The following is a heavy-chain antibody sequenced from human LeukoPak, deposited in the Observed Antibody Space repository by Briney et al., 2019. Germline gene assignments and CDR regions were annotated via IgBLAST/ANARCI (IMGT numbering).Heavy chain of an antibody. D-gene: IGHD2-2*01. CDR3: ARDLGVYCSSTSCSSVY. CDR2: INPSGGST. Sequence: GASVKVSCKASGYTFTSYYMHWVRQAPGQGLEWMGIINPSGGSTSYAQKFQGRVTMTRDMSTSTVYMELSSLRSEDTAVYYCARDLGVYCSSTSCSSVYWGQGTLVTVSS. CDR1: GYTFTSYY. V-gene: IGHV1-46*01. J-gene: IGHJ4*02.